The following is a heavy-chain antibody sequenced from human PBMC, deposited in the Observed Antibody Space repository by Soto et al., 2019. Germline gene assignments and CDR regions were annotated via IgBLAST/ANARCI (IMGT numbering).Heavy chain of an antibody. CDR3: ARVKATLYRHYYLDY. D-gene: IGHD5-12*01. CDR1: GGTINRGDYF. J-gene: IGHJ4*02. V-gene: IGHV4-30-4*01. Sequence: PSETLSLTCSVSGGTINRGDYFWSAIRQTPGKGLEWIGSIFYTGSTYYSPSLKSRASMSMDTSNNLFSLRLRSLTAVNTAEYFCARVKATLYRHYYLDYWGQGTPVTVSS. CDR2: IFYTGST.